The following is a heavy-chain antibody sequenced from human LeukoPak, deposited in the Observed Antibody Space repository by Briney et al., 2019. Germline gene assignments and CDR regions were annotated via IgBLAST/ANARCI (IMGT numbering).Heavy chain of an antibody. V-gene: IGHV4-34*01. J-gene: IGHJ6*03. CDR1: GGSFSGYY. Sequence: SETLSLTCAVYGGSFSGYYWSWIRQPPGKGLEWIGEINHSGSTNYNPSLKSRLIISVDASKNQFSLNLRSLTAADTAVYYCARGRQEVSMIVVVMTAVSYYLDVWGKGTTVTVS. CDR3: ARGRQEVSMIVVVMTAVSYYLDV. CDR2: INHSGST. D-gene: IGHD3-22*01.